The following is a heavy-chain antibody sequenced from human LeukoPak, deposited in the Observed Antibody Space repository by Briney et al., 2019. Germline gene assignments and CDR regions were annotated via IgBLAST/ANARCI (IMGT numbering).Heavy chain of an antibody. CDR3: ARDLLRYFDWLPRGVDY. V-gene: IGHV1-2*02. CDR1: GYTFTGYY. CDR2: INPNSGGT. D-gene: IGHD3-9*01. Sequence: ASVKVSCKASGYTFTGYYMHWVRQAPGQGLEWMGWINPNSGGTNYAQKFQGRVTMTRDTSISTAYMELSRLRSDDTAVYYCARDLLRYFDWLPRGVDYWGQGTLVTVSS. J-gene: IGHJ4*02.